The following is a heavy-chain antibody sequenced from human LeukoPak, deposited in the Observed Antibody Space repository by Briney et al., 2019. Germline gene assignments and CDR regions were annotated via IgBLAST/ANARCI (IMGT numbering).Heavy chain of an antibody. D-gene: IGHD1-26*01. CDR3: AKDRRGSYTFDY. CDR2: IRYDGSNK. CDR1: GFTFSSYG. J-gene: IGHJ4*02. V-gene: IGHV3-30*02. Sequence: GGSLRLSCAASGFTFSSYGMHWVRQAPGKGLERMAFIRYDGSNKYYADSVKGRFTISRDNSKNTLYLQMNSLRAEDTAVYYCAKDRRGSYTFDYWGQGTLVTVSS.